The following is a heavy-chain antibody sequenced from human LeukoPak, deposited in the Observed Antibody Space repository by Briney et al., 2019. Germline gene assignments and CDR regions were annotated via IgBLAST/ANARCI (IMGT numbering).Heavy chain of an antibody. D-gene: IGHD2-2*01. CDR3: AKDRPPQDCSSTSCPLDY. V-gene: IGHV3-30*02. J-gene: IGHJ4*02. CDR2: IRYDGSNK. CDR1: GFTFSSYG. Sequence: GGSLRLSCAASGFTFSSYGMHWVRQAPGKGLEWVAFIRYDGSNKYYADSVKGRFTISRDNSKNTLYLQMNSLRAEDTAVYYCAKDRPPQDCSSTSCPLDYWGQGTLVTVSS.